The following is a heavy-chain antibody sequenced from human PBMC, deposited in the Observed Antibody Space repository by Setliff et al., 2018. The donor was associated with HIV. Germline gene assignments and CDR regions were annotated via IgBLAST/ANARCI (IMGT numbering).Heavy chain of an antibody. CDR1: GGSITSSSNY. Sequence: PSETLSLTCTVSGGSITSSSNYWGWIRQPPGKGLEWIGSIYYSGSSYYNPSLKSRVTISLDRSKTQFSLKLSSVTAADTAVYYCARSPLYSGYERYYFDYWGQGTLVTVSS. D-gene: IGHD5-12*01. CDR3: ARSPLYSGYERYYFDY. CDR2: IYYSGSS. J-gene: IGHJ4*02. V-gene: IGHV4-39*07.